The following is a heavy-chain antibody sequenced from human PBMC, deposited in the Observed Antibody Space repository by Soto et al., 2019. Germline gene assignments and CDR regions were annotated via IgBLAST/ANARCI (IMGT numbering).Heavy chain of an antibody. Sequence: ASVKVSCKASGYTFTSYGISWVRQAPGQGLEWMGWISAYNGNTNYAQKLQGRVTMTTDTSTSTAYMELRSLRSDDTAVYYCARVGYCSGGSCEKNWFDPWGQGTLVTVYS. V-gene: IGHV1-18*01. J-gene: IGHJ5*02. D-gene: IGHD2-15*01. CDR1: GYTFTSYG. CDR3: ARVGYCSGGSCEKNWFDP. CDR2: ISAYNGNT.